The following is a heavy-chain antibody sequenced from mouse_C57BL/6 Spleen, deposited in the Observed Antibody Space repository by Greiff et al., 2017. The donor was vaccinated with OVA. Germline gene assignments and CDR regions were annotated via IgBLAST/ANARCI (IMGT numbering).Heavy chain of an antibody. CDR2: IHPNSGST. J-gene: IGHJ3*01. V-gene: IGHV1-64*01. Sequence: QVQLKQPGAELVKPGASVKLSCKASGYTFTSYWMHWVKQRPGQGLEWIGMIHPNSGSTNYNEKFKSKATLTVDISSSTAYMQLSSLTSEDSAVYYCARESYDGYYVWFAYWGQGTLVTVSA. CDR3: ARESYDGYYVWFAY. CDR1: GYTFTSYW. D-gene: IGHD2-3*01.